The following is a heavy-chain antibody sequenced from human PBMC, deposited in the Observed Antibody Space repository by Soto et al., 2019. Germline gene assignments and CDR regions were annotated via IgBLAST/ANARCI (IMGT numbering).Heavy chain of an antibody. Sequence: QVQLVQSGAEVKRPGSSVKVSCKASGGTFSSYVFDWVRQTPGQGLEWMGRIIPMFGTTDYAQKFQGRVTISADESTTTAYMDLSSLRSDDTAVYYCAREPLGATWDYWGQGTLVTVSS. D-gene: IGHD1-26*01. CDR1: GGTFSSYV. J-gene: IGHJ4*02. CDR2: IIPMFGTT. V-gene: IGHV1-69*13. CDR3: AREPLGATWDY.